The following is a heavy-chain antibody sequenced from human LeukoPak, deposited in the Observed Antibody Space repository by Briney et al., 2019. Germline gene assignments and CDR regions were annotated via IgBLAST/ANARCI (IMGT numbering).Heavy chain of an antibody. D-gene: IGHD3-9*01. V-gene: IGHV4-59*01. J-gene: IGHJ3*02. CDR1: GGSISSYY. CDR2: IYYSGST. CDR3: ARYRRIDILTGNDAFDI. Sequence: PSETLSLTCTVSGGSISSYYWSWIRQPPGKGLEWIGYIYYSGSTNYNPSLKSRVTISVDTSKNHFSLKLSSVTAADTAVYYCARYRRIDILTGNDAFDIWGQGTMVTVSS.